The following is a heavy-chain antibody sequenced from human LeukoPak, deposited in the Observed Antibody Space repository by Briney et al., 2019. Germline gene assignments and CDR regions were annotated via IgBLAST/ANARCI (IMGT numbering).Heavy chain of an antibody. J-gene: IGHJ3*02. CDR3: AKAMSYYYDSSGYPWAFDI. Sequence: SGGSLRLSCVASGFTFGKYWMSWVRQAPGKGLEWVANIKLDGSEKNYVDSVKGRFTISRDNSKNTLYLQMNSLRAEDTAVYYCAKAMSYYYDSSGYPWAFDIWGQGTMVTVSS. V-gene: IGHV3-7*01. CDR1: GFTFGKYW. CDR2: IKLDGSEK. D-gene: IGHD3-22*01.